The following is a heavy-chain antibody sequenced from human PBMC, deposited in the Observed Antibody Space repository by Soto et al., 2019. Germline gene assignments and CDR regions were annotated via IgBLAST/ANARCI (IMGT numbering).Heavy chain of an antibody. V-gene: IGHV4-4*02. CDR2: IYHSGST. J-gene: IGHJ3*02. D-gene: IGHD6-13*01. CDR1: GGSISSSNW. Sequence: SETLSLTCAVSGGSISSSNWWSWVRQPPGKGLEWIGEIYHSGSTNYNPSLKSRVTISVDKSKNQFSLKLSSVTAADTAVYYCARVTAAAGTSHAFDIWGQGTMVTVS. CDR3: ARVTAAAGTSHAFDI.